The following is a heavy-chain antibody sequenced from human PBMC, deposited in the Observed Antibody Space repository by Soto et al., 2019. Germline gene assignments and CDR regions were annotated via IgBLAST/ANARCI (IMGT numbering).Heavy chain of an antibody. V-gene: IGHV3-48*02. CDR1: GFTFRSYI. D-gene: IGHD4-4*01. CDR3: ARNGNYSNSGLDY. Sequence: EVQLVESGGGLVQPGGSLRLACTASGFTFRSYIMNWVRQAPGKGLEWVADISGSSTSIHHAESVKGRFTISRDNAKNSLYLQMNSLRDEDTAVYYCARNGNYSNSGLDYWGQGTLVTVSS. CDR2: ISGSSTSI. J-gene: IGHJ4*02.